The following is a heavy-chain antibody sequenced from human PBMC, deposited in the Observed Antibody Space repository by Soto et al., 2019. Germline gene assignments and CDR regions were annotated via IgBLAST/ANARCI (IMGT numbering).Heavy chain of an antibody. V-gene: IGHV3-23*01. Sequence: GGSLRLSCAASGFTFSSYAMGWVRQGPGKGLEWVAVVSIGGSTHYADSVRGRFTISRDNSKNTLSLQMNSLTAEDTAVYFRAKRRGAGGHFDYWGKGARVTVSS. CDR1: GFTFSSYA. CDR2: VSIGGST. CDR3: AKRRGAGGHFDY. D-gene: IGHD2-15*01. J-gene: IGHJ4*02.